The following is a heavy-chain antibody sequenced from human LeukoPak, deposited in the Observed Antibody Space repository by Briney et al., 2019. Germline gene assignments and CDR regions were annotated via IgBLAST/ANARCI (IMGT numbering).Heavy chain of an antibody. CDR3: ARDLPYYYDSSGYYYVS. Sequence: ASVKVSCKASGYTFTSYAMHWVRQAPGQRLEWMGWINAGNGNTNYAQKLQGRVTMTTDTSTSTAYMELRSLRSDDTAVYFCARDLPYYYDSSGYYYVSWGQGTLVTVSS. D-gene: IGHD3-22*01. CDR2: INAGNGNT. CDR1: GYTFTSYA. J-gene: IGHJ4*02. V-gene: IGHV1-3*01.